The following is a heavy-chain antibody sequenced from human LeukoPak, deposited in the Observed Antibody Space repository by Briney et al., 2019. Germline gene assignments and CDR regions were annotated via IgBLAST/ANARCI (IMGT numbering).Heavy chain of an antibody. Sequence: PSETLSLTCAVSGYSISSGYYWGWIRQPPGKGLEWIGSIYHSGSTYYNPSLKGRVTISVDTSKNQFSLKLTSVTAADTAVYYCARPPDSSDYGAAFDCWGQGTLVTVSS. CDR3: ARPPDSSDYGAAFDC. J-gene: IGHJ4*02. CDR1: GYSISSGYY. V-gene: IGHV4-38-2*01. D-gene: IGHD4-17*01. CDR2: IYHSGST.